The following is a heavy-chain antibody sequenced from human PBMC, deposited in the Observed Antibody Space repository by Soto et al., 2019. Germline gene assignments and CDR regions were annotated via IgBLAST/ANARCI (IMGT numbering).Heavy chain of an antibody. CDR2: ISAYNGNT. J-gene: IGHJ5*02. Sequence: ASVKVSCKASGYTFTSYGISWVRQAPGQGLEWMGWISAYNGNTNYAQKLQGRVTMTTDTSTSTAYMELRSLRSDDTAVYYCARGPRITIFGVVITHPTFDPWGQRTLVTVSS. CDR3: ARGPRITIFGVVITHPTFDP. V-gene: IGHV1-18*04. CDR1: GYTFTSYG. D-gene: IGHD3-3*01.